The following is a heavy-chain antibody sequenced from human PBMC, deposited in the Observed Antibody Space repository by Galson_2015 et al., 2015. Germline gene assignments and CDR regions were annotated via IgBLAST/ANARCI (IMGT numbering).Heavy chain of an antibody. J-gene: IGHJ6*02. CDR1: GYTFTSYG. Sequence: KVSCKASGYTFTSYGISWVRQAPGQGLEWMGWISAYNGNTNYAQKLQGRVTMTTDTSTSTAYMELRSLRSDDTAVYYCARDASIAAAGTVDYYYGMDVWGQGTTVTVSS. CDR2: ISAYNGNT. V-gene: IGHV1-18*01. D-gene: IGHD6-13*01. CDR3: ARDASIAAAGTVDYYYGMDV.